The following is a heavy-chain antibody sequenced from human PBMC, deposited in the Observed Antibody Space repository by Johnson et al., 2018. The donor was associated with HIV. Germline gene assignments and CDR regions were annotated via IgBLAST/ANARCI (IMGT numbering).Heavy chain of an antibody. V-gene: IGHV3-30-3*01. J-gene: IGHJ3*02. CDR3: AREYGGQWLGPRHAFDI. Sequence: QVQLVESGGGVVQPGRSLRLSCAASGFTFSSYAMHWVRQAPGKGLEWVAVISYDGSNKYYADSVKGRFTISRDNSKNTLYLQMNSLRAEDTAVYYCAREYGGQWLGPRHAFDIWGRGTMVTVSS. CDR1: GFTFSSYA. D-gene: IGHD6-19*01. CDR2: ISYDGSNK.